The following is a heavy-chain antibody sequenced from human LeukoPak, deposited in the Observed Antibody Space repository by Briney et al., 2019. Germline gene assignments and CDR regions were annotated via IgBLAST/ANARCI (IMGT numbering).Heavy chain of an antibody. V-gene: IGHV7-4-1*02. J-gene: IGHJ4*02. D-gene: IGHD6-19*01. CDR3: AREWQWLVSDY. CDR1: GFTFTSYA. Sequence: GASVKVSCKASGFTFTSYAINWVRQAPGQGLEWMGWININTGNPTYAQGFTGRFVFSLDTSVSTAYLQISSLKAEDTAVYYCAREWQWLVSDYWGQGTLVTVSS. CDR2: ININTGNP.